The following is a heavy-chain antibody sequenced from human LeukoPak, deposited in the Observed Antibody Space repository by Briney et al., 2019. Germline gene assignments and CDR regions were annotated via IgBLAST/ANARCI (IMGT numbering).Heavy chain of an antibody. V-gene: IGHV5-51*01. CDR3: ARLEGTRGGDY. D-gene: IGHD5-12*01. CDR1: GYRSTGYW. Sequence: GESLKISCKGSGYRSTGYWIGWVRQMPGKGLEWMGIIYPDDSDTRYSPSFQGQVTISADKSINTAYLQWSSLTASDTAMYYCARLEGTRGGDYWGQGTLVTVSS. CDR2: IYPDDSDT. J-gene: IGHJ4*02.